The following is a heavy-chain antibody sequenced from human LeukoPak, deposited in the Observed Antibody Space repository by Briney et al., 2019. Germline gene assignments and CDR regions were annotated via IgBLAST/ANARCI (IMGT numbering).Heavy chain of an antibody. D-gene: IGHD3/OR15-3a*01. CDR3: ARHMILSPCDS. CDR2: ISASGGMF. Sequence: PGGSLRLSCAASGFTFDDYYMTWIRQAPGTGLEWITSISASGGMFFYADSVKGRFTVSRDNAKKSLFLQMNSLRAEDTAIYYCARHMILSPCDSCGQGTLVIVSS. CDR1: GFTFDDYY. V-gene: IGHV3-11*01. J-gene: IGHJ4*02.